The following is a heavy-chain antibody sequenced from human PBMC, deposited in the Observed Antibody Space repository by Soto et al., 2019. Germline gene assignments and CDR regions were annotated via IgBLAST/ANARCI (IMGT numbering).Heavy chain of an antibody. Sequence: KTGGSLRLSCAASGFTFSSYSMNWVRQAPGKGLEWVSSISSSSSYIYYADSVKGRFTISRDNAKNSLYLQMNSLRAEDTAVYYCARDGGHIVVANVYYYYYGMDVWGQGTTVTVSS. CDR3: ARDGGHIVVANVYYYYYGMDV. D-gene: IGHD2-21*01. J-gene: IGHJ6*02. CDR1: GFTFSSYS. CDR2: ISSSSSYI. V-gene: IGHV3-21*01.